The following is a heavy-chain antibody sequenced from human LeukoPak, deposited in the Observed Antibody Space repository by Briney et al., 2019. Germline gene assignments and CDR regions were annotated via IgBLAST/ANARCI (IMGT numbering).Heavy chain of an antibody. V-gene: IGHV2-5*02. J-gene: IGHJ4*02. D-gene: IGHD4-17*01. CDR3: AHLTTVIASFDY. CDR1: GFSLHTSGVG. Sequence: SGPTLVNPTQTLTLTCVFSGFSLHTSGVGVGWIRQPPGKALECLALIYWDDDKRYSPSLRSRLTITKDTSKNQVVLTMTNMDPVDTATYYCAHLTTVIASFDYWGQGTLVTVSS. CDR2: IYWDDDK.